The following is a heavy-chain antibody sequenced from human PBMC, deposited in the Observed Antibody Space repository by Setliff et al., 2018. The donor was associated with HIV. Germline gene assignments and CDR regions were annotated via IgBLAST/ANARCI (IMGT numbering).Heavy chain of an antibody. D-gene: IGHD4-4*01. CDR2: VYYTGES. CDR1: GVSISRGGRY. J-gene: IGHJ4*02. Sequence: SETLSLTCSVYGVSISRGGRYWGWIRQHPGRGLEWLGYVYYTGESFYKLSLGGRVTILQDKSKNQFSLELRSVTAADTAVYYCASATVGGASPFDSWGPGTLVTVSS. CDR3: ASATVGGASPFDS. V-gene: IGHV4-31*03.